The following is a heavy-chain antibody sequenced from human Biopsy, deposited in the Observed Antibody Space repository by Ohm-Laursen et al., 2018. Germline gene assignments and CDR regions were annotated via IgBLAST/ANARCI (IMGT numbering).Heavy chain of an antibody. Sequence: SETLSLTCTVSYGSITGHFWSWIRQPPGKGLEWIGHISYTGYTSYKSSLKSRVTISLDTSRKHFSLRLTSLAAADTAVYYCARGSNEYGGLYFPHWGQGTLVTVSS. CDR1: YGSITGHF. D-gene: IGHD4-23*01. J-gene: IGHJ1*01. CDR2: ISYTGYT. V-gene: IGHV4-59*11. CDR3: ARGSNEYGGLYFPH.